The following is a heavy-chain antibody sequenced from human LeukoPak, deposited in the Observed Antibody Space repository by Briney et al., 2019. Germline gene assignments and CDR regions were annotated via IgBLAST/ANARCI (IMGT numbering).Heavy chain of an antibody. CDR3: AKCYYYGSGSYSPYFDY. CDR1: GFTFSSYW. Sequence: GGSLRLSCAASGFTFSSYWMHWVRQAPGKGLVWVSRIKTDGTSTRYADSVKGRFTISRDNAKNSLYLQMNSLRAEDTALYYCAKCYYYGSGSYSPYFDYWGQGTLVTVSS. D-gene: IGHD3-10*01. J-gene: IGHJ4*02. V-gene: IGHV3-74*01. CDR2: IKTDGTST.